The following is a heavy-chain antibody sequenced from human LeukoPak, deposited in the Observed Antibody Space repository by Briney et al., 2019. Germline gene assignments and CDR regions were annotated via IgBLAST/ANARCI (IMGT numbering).Heavy chain of an antibody. Sequence: GGSLRLSCAASGFTFSSYGMHWVRQAPGKGLEWVAFIRYDGSNKYYADSVKGRFTISRDNSKNTLYLQMNSLRAEDTAVYYCARDIGVDEDLDYWGQGTLVTVSS. V-gene: IGHV3-30*02. CDR2: IRYDGSNK. D-gene: IGHD6-19*01. CDR3: ARDIGVDEDLDY. J-gene: IGHJ4*02. CDR1: GFTFSSYG.